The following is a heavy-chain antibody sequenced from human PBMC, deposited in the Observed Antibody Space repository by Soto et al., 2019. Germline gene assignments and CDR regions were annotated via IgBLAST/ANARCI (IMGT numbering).Heavy chain of an antibody. Sequence: PSETLSLTCAVYGGSFSGYYWSWIRQPPGKGLEWIGEINHSGSTNYNPSLKSRVTISVDTSKNQFSLKLSSVTAADTAVYYCARGDLLMADFWGQGNLVTVSS. V-gene: IGHV4-34*01. CDR1: GGSFSGYY. D-gene: IGHD1-26*01. J-gene: IGHJ4*02. CDR3: ARGDLLMADF. CDR2: INHSGST.